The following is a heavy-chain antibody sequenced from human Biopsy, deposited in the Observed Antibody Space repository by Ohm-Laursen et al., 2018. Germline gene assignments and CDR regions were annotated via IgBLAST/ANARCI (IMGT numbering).Heavy chain of an antibody. CDR3: ARDRIGGRGDPPDH. D-gene: IGHD3-10*01. J-gene: IGHJ4*02. Sequence: GASVKVSCKAFGYTFITYYVNWVRQAPGQGLEWMGKINPSSGSTSYAQKFQGRVTMTRDTSTTTVYMELSSLRSEDTAVYYCARDRIGGRGDPPDHWGQGTLVTVSS. V-gene: IGHV1-46*01. CDR2: INPSSGST. CDR1: GYTFITYY.